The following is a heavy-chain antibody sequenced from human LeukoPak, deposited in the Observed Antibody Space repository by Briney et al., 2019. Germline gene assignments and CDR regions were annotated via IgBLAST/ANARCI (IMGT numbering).Heavy chain of an antibody. Sequence: GGSLRLSCAASGFTFSSYSMNWVRQAPGKGLEWVSSISSSSSYTYYADSVKGRFTISRDNAKNSLYLQMNSLRAEDTAVYYCARDSQVTYYYDSSGYYSYWGQGTLVTVSS. V-gene: IGHV3-21*01. CDR3: ARDSQVTYYYDSSGYYSY. J-gene: IGHJ4*02. CDR2: ISSSSSYT. CDR1: GFTFSSYS. D-gene: IGHD3-22*01.